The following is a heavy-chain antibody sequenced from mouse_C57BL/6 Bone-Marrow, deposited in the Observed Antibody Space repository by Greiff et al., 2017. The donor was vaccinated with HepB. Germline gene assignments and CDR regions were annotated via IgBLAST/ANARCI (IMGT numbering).Heavy chain of an antibody. CDR3: ASHGSSYLYYFDY. J-gene: IGHJ2*01. CDR1: GFTFTDYY. V-gene: IGHV7-3*01. D-gene: IGHD1-1*01. CDR2: IRNKANGYTT. Sequence: EVQLVESGGGLVQPGGSLSLSCAASGFTFTDYYMSWVRQPPGKALEWLGFIRNKANGYTTEYSASVKGRFTISRDNSQSILYLQRNALRAEDSATYYCASHGSSYLYYFDYWGQGTTLTVSS.